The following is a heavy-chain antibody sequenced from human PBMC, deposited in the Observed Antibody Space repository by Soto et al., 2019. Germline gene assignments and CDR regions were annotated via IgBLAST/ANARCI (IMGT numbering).Heavy chain of an antibody. CDR1: GFTFSSYA. D-gene: IGHD6-13*01. CDR2: ISGSGGST. J-gene: IGHJ6*02. CDR3: AKASIAAAGYPDYYYGMDV. Sequence: PGGSLRLSCAASGFTFSSYAMSWVRQAPGKWLGWVSAISGSGGSTYYADSVKGRFTISRDNSKNTLYLQMNSLRAEDTAVYYCAKASIAAAGYPDYYYGMDVWGQGTTVTVSS. V-gene: IGHV3-23*01.